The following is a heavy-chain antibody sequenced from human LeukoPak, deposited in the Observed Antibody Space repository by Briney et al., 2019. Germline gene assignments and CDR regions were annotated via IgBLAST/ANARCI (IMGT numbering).Heavy chain of an antibody. V-gene: IGHV5-51*01. CDR3: ASVAAAGPFDY. CDR2: TYPGDSDT. D-gene: IGHD6-13*01. CDR1: AYNFTNYW. J-gene: IGHJ4*02. Sequence: GESLKISCKGSAYNFTNYWIGWVRQMPGKGLEWMGITYPGDSDTRYSPSFQGQVTISADKSISTAYLQWSSPQASDTAMYYCASVAAAGPFDYWGQGTLVTVSS.